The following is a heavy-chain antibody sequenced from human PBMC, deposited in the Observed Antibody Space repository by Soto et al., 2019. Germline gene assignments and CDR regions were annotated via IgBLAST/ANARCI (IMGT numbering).Heavy chain of an antibody. CDR2: TYYRSKWFH. J-gene: IGHJ3*01. V-gene: IGHV6-1*01. CDR3: ARGNALDV. D-gene: IGHD3-10*01. CDR1: GDSVSSDITS. Sequence: QGQLQQPGPGLVKPSQTLSLTCAISGDSVSSDITSWNWIRQSPSRGLEWLGRTYYRSKWFHDYAVSVKSRITINPDTSKNQLSLELNSMTPEDTAVYYCARGNALDVWGQGTVVTVSS.